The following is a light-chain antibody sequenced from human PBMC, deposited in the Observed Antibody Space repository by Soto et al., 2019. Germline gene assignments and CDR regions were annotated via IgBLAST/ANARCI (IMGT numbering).Light chain of an antibody. CDR1: SSDVGGYDY. CDR3: SSYAGSNNFV. Sequence: QSALTQPPSASGSPGQSVTISCTGTSSDVGGYDYVSWYQQQPGKAPKLMIYEVTKRPSGVPDRFSGSKSGNTASLTVSGLQAEYEADYYCSSYAGSNNFVFGTGTKLTVL. V-gene: IGLV2-8*01. J-gene: IGLJ1*01. CDR2: EVT.